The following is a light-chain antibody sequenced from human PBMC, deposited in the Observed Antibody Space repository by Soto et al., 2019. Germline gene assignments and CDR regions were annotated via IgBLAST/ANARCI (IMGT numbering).Light chain of an antibody. CDR1: QSVSSN. CDR3: QQYNNWPPYT. Sequence: EIVMTQSPATLSVSPGERATLSCRASQSVSSNLAWYQQKPGQAPRLLIYGASTRATGIPAMFSGSWSGTEFTLTIISMHSEDFAVYYFQQYNNWPPYTFGQGTQLEIK. V-gene: IGKV3-15*01. J-gene: IGKJ2*01. CDR2: GAS.